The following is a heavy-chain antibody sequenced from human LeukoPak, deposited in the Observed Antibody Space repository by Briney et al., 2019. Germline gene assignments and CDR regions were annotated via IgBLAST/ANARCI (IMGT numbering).Heavy chain of an antibody. CDR1: GGSFSGYY. CDR3: ARAALGATLDY. D-gene: IGHD1-26*01. J-gene: IGHJ4*02. V-gene: IGHV4-34*01. CDR2: INHSGST. Sequence: SETLSLTCAVSGGSFSGYYWSWIRQPPGKGLEWIGEINHSGSTNYNPSLKSRVTISVDTSKNQFSLKLSSVTAADTAVYYCARAALGATLDYWGQGTLVTVSS.